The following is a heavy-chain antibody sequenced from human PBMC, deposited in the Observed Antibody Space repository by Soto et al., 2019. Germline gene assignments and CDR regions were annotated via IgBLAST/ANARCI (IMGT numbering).Heavy chain of an antibody. CDR2: VNWNGDTT. J-gene: IGHJ4*02. CDR1: GFIFDDYG. V-gene: IGHV3-20*04. CDR3: ARSRNSRLYFFDY. D-gene: IGHD3-16*01. Sequence: EVQVVESGGRVVRPGGSLRLSCAASGFIFDDYGMSWVRQVPGKGLEWVSGVNWNGDTTVYADSVKGRFTISRDDARNSLYLQMNSLRAEESALYYCARSRNSRLYFFDYWGQGTLVTVSS.